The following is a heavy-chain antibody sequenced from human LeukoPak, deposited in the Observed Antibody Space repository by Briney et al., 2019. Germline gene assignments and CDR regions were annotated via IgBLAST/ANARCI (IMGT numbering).Heavy chain of an antibody. CDR1: GFTFSRND. Sequence: PGGSLRLSCAASGFTFSRNDMSWVRQTPGKGLEWVSAVSSSGGRTFYAASVKGRFTISRDNSKDTLYLQMNSLRAEDPAVYYCAKETVDMAARAFDYWGQGTLVTVSS. CDR2: VSSSGGRT. V-gene: IGHV3-23*01. J-gene: IGHJ4*02. D-gene: IGHD5-24*01. CDR3: AKETVDMAARAFDY.